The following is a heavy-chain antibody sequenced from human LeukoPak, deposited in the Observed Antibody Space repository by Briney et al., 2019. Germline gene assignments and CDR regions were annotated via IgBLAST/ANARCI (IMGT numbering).Heavy chain of an antibody. CDR2: IYYSGST. Sequence: SETLSLTCTVSGGSISSGDYYWSWIRQPPGKGLEWIGYIYYSGSTYYNPSLKSRVTISVDTSKNQFSLKLSSVTAADTAVYYCAKGTLGSCNGATCYPLDYWGQGTLVTVSS. CDR1: GGSISSGDYY. D-gene: IGHD2-8*01. CDR3: AKGTLGSCNGATCYPLDY. J-gene: IGHJ4*02. V-gene: IGHV4-30-4*01.